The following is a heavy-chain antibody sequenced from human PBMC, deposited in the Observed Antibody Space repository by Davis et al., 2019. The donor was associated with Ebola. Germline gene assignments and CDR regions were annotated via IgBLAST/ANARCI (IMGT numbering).Heavy chain of an antibody. D-gene: IGHD3-10*01. CDR1: GFTFSSYG. J-gene: IGHJ4*02. CDR3: AKHVGDYIRAFDY. Sequence: GESLKISCAASGFTFSSYGMHWVRQAPGKGLEWVAVISYDGSNKYYADSVKGRFTISRDNSKNTIFLQMSSLRAEDTAVYYCAKHVGDYIRAFDYWGQGALVTVSS. CDR2: ISYDGSNK. V-gene: IGHV3-30*18.